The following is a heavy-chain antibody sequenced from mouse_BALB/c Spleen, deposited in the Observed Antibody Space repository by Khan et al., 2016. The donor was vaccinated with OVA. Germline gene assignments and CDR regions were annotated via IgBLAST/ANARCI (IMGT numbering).Heavy chain of an antibody. CDR2: INTYTGAP. V-gene: IGHV9-3-1*01. D-gene: IGHD6-1*01. CDR1: GYTFTNYG. J-gene: IGHJ1*01. Sequence: QIQLVQSGPELKKPGETVKISCKASGYTFTNYGMNWVKQAPGKGLKWMGWINTYTGAPTYADDFKGRFAFSLETSANPAYLQINNLKNEDTSTYFCARSASYWFFDVWGAGTTVTVSS. CDR3: ARSASYWFFDV.